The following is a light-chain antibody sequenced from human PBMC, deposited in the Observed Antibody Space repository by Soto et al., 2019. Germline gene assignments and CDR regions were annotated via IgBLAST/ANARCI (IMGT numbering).Light chain of an antibody. J-gene: IGKJ4*01. CDR2: GAS. CDR1: QYISTY. Sequence: DIQMTQSPSSLSASVGDRVTITCRASQYISTYLNWYQQKLGKAPNLLIYGASTLQSGVPSRFSGRGSGTEFTLTITNLQPEDFATYYCQQSYNMPLTFGGGTKVEIK. CDR3: QQSYNMPLT. V-gene: IGKV1-39*01.